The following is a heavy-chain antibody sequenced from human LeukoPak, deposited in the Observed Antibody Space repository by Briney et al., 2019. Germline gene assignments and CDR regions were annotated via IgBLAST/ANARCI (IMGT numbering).Heavy chain of an antibody. CDR3: ARERAMTTHTYYFDY. CDR1: GFTFSSYA. Sequence: PGGSLRLSCAASGFTFSSYAMHWVRQAPGKGLEWVAVISYDGSNKYYADSVKGRFTISRDNSKNTLYLQMNSLRAEDTAVYYCARERAMTTHTYYFDYWGQGTLVTVSS. CDR2: ISYDGSNK. D-gene: IGHD4-11*01. J-gene: IGHJ4*02. V-gene: IGHV3-30-3*01.